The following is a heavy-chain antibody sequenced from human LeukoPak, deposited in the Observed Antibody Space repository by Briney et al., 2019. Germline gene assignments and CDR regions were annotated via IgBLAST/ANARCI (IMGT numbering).Heavy chain of an antibody. J-gene: IGHJ5*02. V-gene: IGHV4-61*02. D-gene: IGHD2-15*01. CDR3: ARGEGYCSGGSCYLGNWFDP. CDR2: IYTSGST. Sequence: SETLSLTCTVSGGSISSGSYYWSWIRQPAGKGLEWIGRIYTSGSTNYNPSLKSRVTISVDTSKNQFSLKLSSVTAADTAVYYCARGEGYCSGGSCYLGNWFDPWGQGTLVTVSS. CDR1: GGSISSGSYY.